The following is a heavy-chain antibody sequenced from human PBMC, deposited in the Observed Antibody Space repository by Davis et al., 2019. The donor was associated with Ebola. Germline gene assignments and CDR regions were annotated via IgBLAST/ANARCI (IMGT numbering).Heavy chain of an antibody. D-gene: IGHD2-15*01. V-gene: IGHV3-53*01. J-gene: IGHJ4*02. Sequence: GESLKISCAASGFSVSSNYMSWVRQAPGKGLEWVSVIYSGVTANYADAVKGRFTISRDHSKNTLYLQMNSLRVDDTAVYYCARGAGYCSGGGCYGRDYFDYWGQGTLVTVSS. CDR2: IYSGVTA. CDR3: ARGAGYCSGGGCYGRDYFDY. CDR1: GFSVSSNY.